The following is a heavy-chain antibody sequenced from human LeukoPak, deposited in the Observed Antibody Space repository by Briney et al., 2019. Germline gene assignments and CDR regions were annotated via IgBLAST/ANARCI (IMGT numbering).Heavy chain of an antibody. J-gene: IGHJ4*02. CDR2: INTNAGNP. CDR1: GYTFTSYA. V-gene: IGHV7-4-1*02. D-gene: IGHD3-10*01. CDR3: ARDQLLHMVRGVTTFDY. Sequence: VASVKVSCKASGYTFTSYAMNWVRQAPGQGLEWMGWINTNAGNPTYAQGFTGRFVFSLDTSVSTAYLQISSLKAEDTAVYYCARDQLLHMVRGVTTFDYWGQGTLVTVSS.